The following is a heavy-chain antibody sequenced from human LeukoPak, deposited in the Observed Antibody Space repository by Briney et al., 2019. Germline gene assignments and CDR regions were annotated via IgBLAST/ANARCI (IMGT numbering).Heavy chain of an antibody. Sequence: GGSLRLSCAASGFTFSSYGMHWVRQAPGKGLEWVAVIWYDGSNKYYADSVKGRFTISRDNAKNSLYLQMNSLRAEDTAVYYCARSKAAPGAFDIWGQGTMVTVSS. CDR2: IWYDGSNK. D-gene: IGHD6-6*01. V-gene: IGHV3-33*03. J-gene: IGHJ3*02. CDR1: GFTFSSYG. CDR3: ARSKAAPGAFDI.